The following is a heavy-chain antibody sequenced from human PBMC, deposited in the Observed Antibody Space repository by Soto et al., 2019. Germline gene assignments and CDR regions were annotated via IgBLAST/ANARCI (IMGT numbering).Heavy chain of an antibody. J-gene: IGHJ4*02. CDR3: AKQPIATDGRLDY. CDR2: ISGRGSST. D-gene: IGHD6-13*01. V-gene: IGHV3-23*01. CDR1: GFTLSSCD. Sequence: XRCRRLSWVASGFTLSSCDMSWVWHVPGKGLEWVSHISGRGSSTSYADSVKGRFTISRDNSKSTLYLKMSSLRAEDTAVYYCAKQPIATDGRLDYRGQGTLFTVSS.